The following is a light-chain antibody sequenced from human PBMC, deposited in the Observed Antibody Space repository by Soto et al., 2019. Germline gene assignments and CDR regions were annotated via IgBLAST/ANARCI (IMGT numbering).Light chain of an antibody. V-gene: IGLV1-51*01. CDR1: SSDFGVYNY. CDR2: DDD. J-gene: IGLJ1*01. Sequence: QSVLTQPASVSGSPGQSITISCTGTSSDFGVYNYVSWYQLHPGKAPKLLIYDDDKRPSGIPDRFSGSKSGTSATLGITGFQTGDEADYYCGSWDSSLSAYVFGTGTKLTVL. CDR3: GSWDSSLSAYV.